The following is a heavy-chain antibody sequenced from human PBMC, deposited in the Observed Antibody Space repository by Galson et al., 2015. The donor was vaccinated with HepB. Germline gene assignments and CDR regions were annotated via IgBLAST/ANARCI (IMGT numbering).Heavy chain of an antibody. CDR2: TYYRSKWYN. Sequence: CAISGDSVSSNSAAWNWIRQSPSRGLEWLGRTYYRSKWYNDYAVSVKSRITINPDTSKNQFSLQLNSVTPEDTAVYYCARSLYYCSGGSCYPGTYNWFDPWGQGTLVTVSS. CDR3: ARSLYYCSGGSCYPGTYNWFDP. J-gene: IGHJ5*02. D-gene: IGHD2-15*01. V-gene: IGHV6-1*01. CDR1: GDSVSSNSAA.